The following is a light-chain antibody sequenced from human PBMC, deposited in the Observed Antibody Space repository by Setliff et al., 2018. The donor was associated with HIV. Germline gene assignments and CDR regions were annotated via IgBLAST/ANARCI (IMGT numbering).Light chain of an antibody. CDR1: SSDVGGYNY. CDR2: DVS. V-gene: IGLV2-14*03. Sequence: QSVLTQPASVSGSPGQSITISCTGTSSDVGGYNYVSWYQQHPGKAPKLMIYDVSNRPSGVSNRFSGSESGNTASLTISGLQAEDEADYYCSSYTSSITSVFGTGTKVTVL. J-gene: IGLJ1*01. CDR3: SSYTSSITSV.